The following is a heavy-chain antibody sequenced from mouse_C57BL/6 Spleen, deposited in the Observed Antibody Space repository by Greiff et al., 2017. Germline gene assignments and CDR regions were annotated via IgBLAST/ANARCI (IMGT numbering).Heavy chain of an antibody. CDR1: GFNIKDYS. D-gene: IGHD1-1*01. CDR2: FDPEVGDP. V-gene: IGHV14-1*01. Sequence: ELQLVESGAELVRPGASVKLSCTAFGFNIKDYSMHWVKQRPEQGLVWFGRFDPEVGDPESAPKFQGKATRTADTTSNTAYRQLSSLTSEDTAVYYCTGGRAWFAYWGQGTLVTVSA. J-gene: IGHJ3*01. CDR3: TGGRAWFAY.